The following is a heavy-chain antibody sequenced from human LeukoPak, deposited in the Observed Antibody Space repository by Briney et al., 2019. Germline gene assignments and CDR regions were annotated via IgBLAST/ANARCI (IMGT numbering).Heavy chain of an antibody. CDR1: GYTFTSYD. J-gene: IGHJ4*02. V-gene: IGHV1-8*02. Sequence: GASVKVSCKASGYTFTSYDINWVRQATGQGLEWMGWMNPNSGNTGYAQKFQGRVTMTRNTSISTAYMELSSLRSEDTAVYYCAGSSTYSSSWYSQAGGLDYWGQGTLVTVSS. CDR2: MNPNSGNT. CDR3: AGSSTYSSSWYSQAGGLDY. D-gene: IGHD6-13*01.